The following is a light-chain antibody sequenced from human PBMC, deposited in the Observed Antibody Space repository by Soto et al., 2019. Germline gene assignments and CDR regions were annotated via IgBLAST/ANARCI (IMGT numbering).Light chain of an antibody. V-gene: IGKV3-11*01. CDR1: ESISSY. J-gene: IGKJ4*01. CDR3: QHRSKWPLT. Sequence: EIVLTQSPATLSLSPGERATLSCRASESISSYLAWYQQKPGQAPSLLIYDASNRATGIPARFSGSGSGTDFTLTIATLEAEEFAVYYCQHRSKWPLTFGGGTKVEIK. CDR2: DAS.